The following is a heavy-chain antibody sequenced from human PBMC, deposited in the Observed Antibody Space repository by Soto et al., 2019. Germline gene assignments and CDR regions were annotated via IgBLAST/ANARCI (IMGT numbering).Heavy chain of an antibody. Sequence: GGSLRLSCAASGFTFSSYAMSWVRQAPGKGLEWVSAISGSGGSTYYADSVKGRFTISRDNSKNTLYLQMNSLRAEDTAVYYCAKDLVYYYDSSGYYYGPFDYWGQGTLVTVSS. D-gene: IGHD3-22*01. CDR2: ISGSGGST. J-gene: IGHJ4*02. V-gene: IGHV3-23*01. CDR1: GFTFSSYA. CDR3: AKDLVYYYDSSGYYYGPFDY.